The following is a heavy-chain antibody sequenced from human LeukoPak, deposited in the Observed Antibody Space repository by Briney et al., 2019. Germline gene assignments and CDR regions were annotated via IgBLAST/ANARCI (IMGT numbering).Heavy chain of an antibody. CDR2: INPRGGSA. J-gene: IGHJ4*02. Sequence: GASVTVSCKASGYTFTIFFMHWVRQAPGQGLEWMGIINPRGGSATSAQRFQGRLTVTRDTSTSTVYMELSSLTSEDTAVYYCARDYHGSGSLTTFDSWGQGTLVTVSS. D-gene: IGHD3-10*01. CDR1: GYTFTIFF. CDR3: ARDYHGSGSLTTFDS. V-gene: IGHV1-46*01.